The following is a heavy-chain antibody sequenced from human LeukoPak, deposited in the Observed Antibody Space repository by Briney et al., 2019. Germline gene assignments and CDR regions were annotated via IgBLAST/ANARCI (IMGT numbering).Heavy chain of an antibody. CDR2: INPNSGGT. V-gene: IGHV1-2*02. D-gene: IGHD3-3*01. CDR1: GYTFTGYY. J-gene: IGHJ6*03. CDR3: ARAITTREKDDFWSGYFPYYYYMDV. Sequence: ASVKVSCKASGYTFTGYYMHWVRQAPGQGLEWMGWINPNSGGTNYAQKFQGRVTMTRDTSISTAYMELSRLRSDDTAVYYCARAITTREKDDFWSGYFPYYYYMDVWGKGTTVTVSS.